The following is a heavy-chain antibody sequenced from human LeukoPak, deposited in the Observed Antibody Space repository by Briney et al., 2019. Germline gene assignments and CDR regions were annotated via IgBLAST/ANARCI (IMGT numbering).Heavy chain of an antibody. V-gene: IGHV1-8*01. CDR1: GYTFTSYD. D-gene: IGHD3-3*01. J-gene: IGHJ6*03. CDR3: ARGRGIFGVVIYYYYYMDV. CDR2: MNPNSGNT. Sequence: GASAKVSCKASGYTFTSYDINWVRQATGQGLEWMGWMNPNSGNTGYAQKFQGRVTMTRNTSISTAYMELSSLRSEDTAVYYCARGRGIFGVVIYYYYYMDVWGKGTTVTVSS.